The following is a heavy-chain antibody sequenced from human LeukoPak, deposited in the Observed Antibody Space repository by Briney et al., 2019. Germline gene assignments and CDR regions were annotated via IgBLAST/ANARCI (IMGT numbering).Heavy chain of an antibody. J-gene: IGHJ4*02. V-gene: IGHV4-38-2*01. CDR1: GYSISSGYY. Sequence: SETLSLTCAVSGYSISSGYYWGWIRQPPGKGLEWIGNIYHSGSTYYSPSLKSRVTISVDTSKNQFPLNLSSVTAADTAVYYCASTLQWLSTYFDYWGQGALVTVSS. D-gene: IGHD6-19*01. CDR2: IYHSGST. CDR3: ASTLQWLSTYFDY.